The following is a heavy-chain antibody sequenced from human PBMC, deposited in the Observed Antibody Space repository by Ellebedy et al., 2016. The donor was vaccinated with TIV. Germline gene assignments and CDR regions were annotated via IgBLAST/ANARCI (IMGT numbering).Heavy chain of an antibody. J-gene: IGHJ4*02. D-gene: IGHD3-3*01. V-gene: IGHV4-34*01. Sequence: SETLSLXCAVYGGSFSGYYWSWIRQPPGKGLEWIGEINHSGSTNYDPSLKSRVTISVDTSKNQFSLKLSSVTAADTAVYYCARGRYDFWSGYPTFDYWGQGTLVTVSS. CDR1: GGSFSGYY. CDR3: ARGRYDFWSGYPTFDY. CDR2: INHSGST.